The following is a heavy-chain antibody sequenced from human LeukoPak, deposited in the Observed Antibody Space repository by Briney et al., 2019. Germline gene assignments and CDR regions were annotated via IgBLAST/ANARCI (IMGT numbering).Heavy chain of an antibody. V-gene: IGHV4-39*01. CDR3: ARQHLRRDGYNTAEYFQH. D-gene: IGHD5-24*01. J-gene: IGHJ1*01. CDR1: GGSISSSSYY. Sequence: SETLSLTCTVSGGSISSSSYYWGWIRQPPGKGLEWIGSIYYSGSTYYNPSLKSRVTISVDTSKNQFSLKLSSVTAADTAVYYCARQHLRRDGYNTAEYFQHWGQGTLVTVSS. CDR2: IYYSGST.